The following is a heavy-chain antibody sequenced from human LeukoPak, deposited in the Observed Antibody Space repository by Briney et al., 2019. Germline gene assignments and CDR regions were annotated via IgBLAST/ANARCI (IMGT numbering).Heavy chain of an antibody. J-gene: IGHJ1*01. CDR2: INHSGST. Sequence: SETLSLTCAVYGGSFSGYYWSWIRQPPGKGLEWIGEINHSGSTNYNPSLKSRVTISVDTSKNQFSLKLSSVTAADTAVYYCAIALNLRRYFQHWGQGTLVTVSS. V-gene: IGHV4-34*01. CDR1: GGSFSGYY. CDR3: AIALNLRRYFQH.